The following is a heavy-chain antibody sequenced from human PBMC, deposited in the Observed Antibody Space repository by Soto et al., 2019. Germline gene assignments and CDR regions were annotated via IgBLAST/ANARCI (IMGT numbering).Heavy chain of an antibody. J-gene: IGHJ4*02. Sequence: GGSLRLSCAASGFTFSSYGMHWVRQAPGKGLEWVAVIWYDGSNKYYTDSVKGRFTISRDNSKNTLYLQMNSLRAEDTAAYYCARAPKDRYCSSTSCYTRGYFDYWGQGTLVTVSS. D-gene: IGHD2-2*02. V-gene: IGHV3-33*01. CDR2: IWYDGSNK. CDR3: ARAPKDRYCSSTSCYTRGYFDY. CDR1: GFTFSSYG.